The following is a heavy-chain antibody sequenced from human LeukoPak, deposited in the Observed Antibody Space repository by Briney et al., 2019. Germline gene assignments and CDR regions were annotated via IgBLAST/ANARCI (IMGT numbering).Heavy chain of an antibody. Sequence: SETLSLTCTVSGGSISSYYWSWIRQPAGKGLEWIGRIYTSGSTNYNPSLKSRVTMSVDTSKNQFSLKVTSVAAADTAVYYCARHRNDDSWSGLGAFDIWGHGTMVTVSS. CDR3: ARHRNDDSWSGLGAFDI. CDR2: IYTSGST. CDR1: GGSISSYY. V-gene: IGHV4-4*07. D-gene: IGHD3-3*01. J-gene: IGHJ3*02.